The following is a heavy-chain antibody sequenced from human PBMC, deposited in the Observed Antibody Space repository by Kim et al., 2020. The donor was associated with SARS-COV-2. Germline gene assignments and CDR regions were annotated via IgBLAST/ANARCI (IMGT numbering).Heavy chain of an antibody. CDR1: GYTLTELS. Sequence: ASVKVSCKVSGYTLTELSMHWVRQAPGKGLEWMGGFDPEDGETIYAQKFQGRVTMTEDTSTDTAYMELSSLRSEDTAVYYCATDQPATGIAVAGLYYYYYGMDVWGQGTTVTVSS. CDR2: FDPEDGET. V-gene: IGHV1-24*01. CDR3: ATDQPATGIAVAGLYYYYYGMDV. D-gene: IGHD6-19*01. J-gene: IGHJ6*02.